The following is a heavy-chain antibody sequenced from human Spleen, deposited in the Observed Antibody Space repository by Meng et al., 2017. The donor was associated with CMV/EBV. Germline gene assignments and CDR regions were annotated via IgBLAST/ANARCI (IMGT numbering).Heavy chain of an antibody. Sequence: ASVKVSCKASGYTFSDYHMHWVRQATGQGLEWMGWMNPNSGNTGYAQKFQGRVTMTRNTSISTAYMELRSLRSEDTAVYYCARQRVDFDYWGQGTLVTVSS. CDR1: GYTFSDYH. CDR3: ARQRVDFDY. V-gene: IGHV1-8*02. J-gene: IGHJ4*02. D-gene: IGHD6-25*01. CDR2: MNPNSGNT.